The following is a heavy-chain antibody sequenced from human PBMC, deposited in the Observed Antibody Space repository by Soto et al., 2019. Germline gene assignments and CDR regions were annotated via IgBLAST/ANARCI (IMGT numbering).Heavy chain of an antibody. V-gene: IGHV4-34*01. Sequence: SETLSLTCAVYGGSFSGYYWSWIRQPPGKGLEWIGEINHSGSTNYNPSLKSRVTISVDTSKNQFSLKLSSVTAADTAVYYCARGAEDPPHYFDYWGQGTLVTVSS. J-gene: IGHJ4*02. CDR1: GGSFSGYY. CDR3: ARGAEDPPHYFDY. D-gene: IGHD2-15*01. CDR2: INHSGST.